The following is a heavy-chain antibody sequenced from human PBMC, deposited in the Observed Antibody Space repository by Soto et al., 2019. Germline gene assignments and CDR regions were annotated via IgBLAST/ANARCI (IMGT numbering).Heavy chain of an antibody. V-gene: IGHV3-30*18. J-gene: IGHJ4*02. CDR3: AKGLRYDFWSGYCDY. D-gene: IGHD3-3*01. Sequence: QVQLVESGGGVVQPGRSLRLSCAASGFTFSSYGMHWVRQAPGKGLQWVAVISYDGSNKYYADSVKGRFTISRDNSNNTLYLQMNSLRAEDTAVYYCAKGLRYDFWSGYCDYWGQGTLVTVSS. CDR2: ISYDGSNK. CDR1: GFTFSSYG.